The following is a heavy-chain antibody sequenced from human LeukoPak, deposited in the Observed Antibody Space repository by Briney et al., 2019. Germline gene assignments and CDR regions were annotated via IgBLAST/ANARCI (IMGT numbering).Heavy chain of an antibody. V-gene: IGHV4-34*01. D-gene: IGHD3-3*01. CDR1: GGSFSGYY. J-gene: IGHJ4*02. Sequence: PSETLSLTCAVYGGSFSGYYWSWIRQPPGKGLEWIGEINHSGSTNYNPSLKSRVTISVDTSKNQFSLKLSSVTAADTAVYYCARTPFWSGSSFSRYFDYWGQGTLVTVSS. CDR3: ARTPFWSGSSFSRYFDY. CDR2: INHSGST.